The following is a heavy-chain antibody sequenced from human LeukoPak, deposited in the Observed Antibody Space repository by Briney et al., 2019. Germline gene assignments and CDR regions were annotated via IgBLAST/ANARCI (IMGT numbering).Heavy chain of an antibody. CDR1: GGSISSYY. V-gene: IGHV4-59*01. J-gene: IGHJ6*02. CDR2: IYYSGST. Sequence: SETLSLTCTVSGGSISSYYWSWIRQPPGKGLEWIGYIYYSGSTNYNPSLKSRVTISVDTSKNQFSLKLSSVTAADTAVYYCARDVLVVNQYYYYGMDVWGQGTTVTVSS. CDR3: ARDVLVVNQYYYYGMDV. D-gene: IGHD2-15*01.